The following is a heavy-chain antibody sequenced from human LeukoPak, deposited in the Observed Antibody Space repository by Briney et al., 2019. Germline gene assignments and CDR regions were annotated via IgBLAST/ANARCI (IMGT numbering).Heavy chain of an antibody. CDR3: TRDSTTWIRFGY. Sequence: GGSLRLSCVASGISVSSNYMGWVRQAPGKDLEWFSVIYDRGLTKYADSVKDRFTISRDDSKNTLYLQMNSLRAEDTAIYYCTRDSTTWIRFGYWGRGTLVTVSS. D-gene: IGHD2-2*01. CDR2: IYDRGLT. V-gene: IGHV3-66*01. CDR1: GISVSSNY. J-gene: IGHJ4*02.